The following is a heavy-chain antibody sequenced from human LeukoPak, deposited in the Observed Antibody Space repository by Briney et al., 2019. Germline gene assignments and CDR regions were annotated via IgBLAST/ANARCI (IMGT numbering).Heavy chain of an antibody. J-gene: IGHJ3*01. V-gene: IGHV3-7*01. Sequence: GGSLRLSCVASGSIFSNAWMTWVRQAPGKGLEWVATITQDGSAKYYVDSVKGRFTISRDNAKNSLYLQMDSLRAEDTALYYCSDPDWGWGQGTMVTVSS. D-gene: IGHD3/OR15-3a*01. CDR3: SDPDWG. CDR1: GSIFSNAW. CDR2: ITQDGSAK.